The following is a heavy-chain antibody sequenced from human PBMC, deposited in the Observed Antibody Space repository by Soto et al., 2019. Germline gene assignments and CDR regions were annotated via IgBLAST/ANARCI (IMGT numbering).Heavy chain of an antibody. J-gene: IGHJ5*02. CDR1: GYTFTGYY. CDR3: AREATPPSIAAAGNWFDP. D-gene: IGHD6-13*01. V-gene: IGHV1-2*04. CDR2: INPNSGGT. Sequence: GASVKVSCKASGYTFTGYYIHWVRQAPGQGLEWMGWINPNSGGTNYAQKFQGWVTMTRDTSISTAYMELSRLRSDDTAVYYCAREATPPSIAAAGNWFDPWGQGTLVTVSS.